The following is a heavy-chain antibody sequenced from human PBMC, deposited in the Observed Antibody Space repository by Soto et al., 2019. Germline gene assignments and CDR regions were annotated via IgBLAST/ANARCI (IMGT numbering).Heavy chain of an antibody. V-gene: IGHV3-21*01. CDR3: ARPLTTVTSDAFDI. D-gene: IGHD4-17*01. CDR1: GFTFSSYS. CDR2: ISSSSSYI. Sequence: EVQLVESWGGLVKPGGSLRLSCAASGFTFSSYSMNWVRQAPGKGLEWVSSISSSSSYIYYADSVKGRFTISRDNAKNSLYLQMNSLRAEDTAVYYCARPLTTVTSDAFDIWGQGTMVTVSS. J-gene: IGHJ3*02.